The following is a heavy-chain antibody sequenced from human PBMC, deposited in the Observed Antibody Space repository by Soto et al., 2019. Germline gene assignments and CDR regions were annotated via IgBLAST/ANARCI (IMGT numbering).Heavy chain of an antibody. J-gene: IGHJ5*02. CDR3: XXXXXXXXPXFDP. Sequence: QVQLXQWGAGLLKPSETLSLTCAVXXXXXXXXXXXXXRQXXGKGLEWIGEINHSGSTNYNPSLKSRVTTSVDTSKNQFXXKLSSVTAADTAVXXXXXXXXXXXPXFDPWGQGTLVTVSS. CDR1: XXXXXXXX. V-gene: IGHV4-34*01. CDR2: INHSGST.